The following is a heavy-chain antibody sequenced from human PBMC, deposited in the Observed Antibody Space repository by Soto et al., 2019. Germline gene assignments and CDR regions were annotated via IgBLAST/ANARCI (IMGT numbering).Heavy chain of an antibody. CDR3: ARGIQYRYGMDV. V-gene: IGHV3-74*01. CDR1: GFTFNNYW. CDR2: INGDGSST. D-gene: IGHD5-18*01. Sequence: EVQLVESGGGLVQPGGSLRLSCASAGFTFNNYWMHWVRQAPGRGLVWVSRINGDGSSTFYVDSVKGRFTISRDNAKNTVYLQMNSLRVEDTAVYYCARGIQYRYGMDVWGQGTTVTVSS. J-gene: IGHJ6*02.